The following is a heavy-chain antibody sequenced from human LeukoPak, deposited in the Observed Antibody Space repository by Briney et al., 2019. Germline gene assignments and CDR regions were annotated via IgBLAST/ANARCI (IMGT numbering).Heavy chain of an antibody. D-gene: IGHD1-14*01. Sequence: GRSLRLSCAASGFTFSGYAMDWVRQAPGKGLEWVAFMSYDGGDKQYLDSVKGRFPLSRDNSNKTLYLEMNRLTPDDTAVYYCARDQPGGGVDYWGQGILVTVSS. J-gene: IGHJ4*02. V-gene: IGHV3-30-3*01. CDR2: MSYDGGDK. CDR3: ARDQPGGGVDY. CDR1: GFTFSGYA.